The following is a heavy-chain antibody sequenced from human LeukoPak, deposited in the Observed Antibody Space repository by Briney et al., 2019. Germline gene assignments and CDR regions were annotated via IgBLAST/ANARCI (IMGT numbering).Heavy chain of an antibody. Sequence: SQTLSLTCAISGDCVSTNSAAWNWIRQSPSRGLEWLGRTYYRSKWYYDYALSVKSRITINPDTSKNQFSLHLNSVTPEDTAVYYCAREYSSAYDYWGQGTLVTVSS. D-gene: IGHD6-19*01. V-gene: IGHV6-1*01. J-gene: IGHJ4*02. CDR3: AREYSSAYDY. CDR1: GDCVSTNSAA. CDR2: TYYRSKWYY.